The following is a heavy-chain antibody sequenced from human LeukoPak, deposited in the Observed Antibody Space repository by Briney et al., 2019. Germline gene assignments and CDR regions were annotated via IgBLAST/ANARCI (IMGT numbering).Heavy chain of an antibody. J-gene: IGHJ4*02. Sequence: TGGSLRLSCAASGFTFSNAWMSWVRQAPGKGLEWVSGISGSGGTTYYADSVKGRFTISRDNSKITLYLQMNSLRAEDTAVYYCAKVRANRFASFDYWGQGTLVTVSS. D-gene: IGHD1/OR15-1a*01. CDR3: AKVRANRFASFDY. CDR1: GFTFSNAW. V-gene: IGHV3-23*01. CDR2: ISGSGGTT.